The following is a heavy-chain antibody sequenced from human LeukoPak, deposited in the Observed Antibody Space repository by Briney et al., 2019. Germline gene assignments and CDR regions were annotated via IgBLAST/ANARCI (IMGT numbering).Heavy chain of an antibody. D-gene: IGHD6-13*01. CDR1: GDSINSYY. V-gene: IGHV4-59*01. CDR2: IYYSGST. J-gene: IGHJ4*02. Sequence: SETLSLTCTVFGDSINSYYWSWIRQPPGKGLERIGYIYYSGSTNYNPSLKSRVTISVDTSKNQFSLKLSSVTAADTAVYYCARGLAAAGSFDYWGQGTLVTVSS. CDR3: ARGLAAAGSFDY.